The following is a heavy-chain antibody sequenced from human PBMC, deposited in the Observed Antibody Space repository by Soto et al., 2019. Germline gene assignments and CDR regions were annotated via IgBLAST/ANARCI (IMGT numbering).Heavy chain of an antibody. J-gene: IGHJ6*03. CDR3: AKDANSRYNWNYDGMENYYYYMDV. CDR2: ISWNSGSI. CDR1: GFTFDDYA. V-gene: IGHV3-9*01. D-gene: IGHD1-7*01. Sequence: PGGSLRLSCAASGFTFDDYAMHWVRQAPGKGLEWVSGISWNSGSIGYADSVKGRFTISRDNAKNSLYLQMNSLRAEDTALYYCAKDANSRYNWNYDGMENYYYYMDVWGKGTTVTASS.